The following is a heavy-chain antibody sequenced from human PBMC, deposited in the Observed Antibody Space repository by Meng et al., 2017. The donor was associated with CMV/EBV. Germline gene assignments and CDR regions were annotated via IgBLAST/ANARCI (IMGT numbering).Heavy chain of an antibody. CDR2: IYYSGST. CDR1: GSSISSYY. CDR3: ARGEGHSGSYYFYFDY. J-gene: IGHJ4*02. V-gene: IGHV4-59*01. Sequence: SETLSLTCTVSGSSISSYYWSWIRQPPGKGLEWIGYIYYSGSTNYNPSLKSRVTISVDTSKNQFSLKLSSVTAADTAVYYCARGEGHSGSYYFYFDYWGQGTLVTVSS. D-gene: IGHD1-26*01.